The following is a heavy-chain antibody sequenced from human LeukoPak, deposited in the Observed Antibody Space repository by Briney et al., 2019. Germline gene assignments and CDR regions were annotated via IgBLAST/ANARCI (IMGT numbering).Heavy chain of an antibody. CDR1: GGSISSYY. D-gene: IGHD3-22*01. V-gene: IGHV4-59*01. CDR3: ASSYYDSSGPNY. Sequence: PSETLSLACTVYGGSISSYYWSWIRQPPGKGLEWIGYIYYSGSTNYNPSLKSRVTISVDTSKNQFSLKLSSVTAADTAVYYCASSYYDSSGPNYWGQGTLVTVSS. CDR2: IYYSGST. J-gene: IGHJ4*02.